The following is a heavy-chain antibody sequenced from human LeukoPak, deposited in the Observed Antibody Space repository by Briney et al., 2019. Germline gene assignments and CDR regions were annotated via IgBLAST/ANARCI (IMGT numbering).Heavy chain of an antibody. J-gene: IGHJ4*02. Sequence: GESLKISCKGSGYSFTSYWIGWVRQMPGKGLEWVSSISVSGAYINYADSVKGRFTVSRDSAKNSLYLHMDSLRAEDTAVYYCARESPIATRIFDYWGQGALVTVSS. V-gene: IGHV3-21*01. D-gene: IGHD6-6*01. CDR1: GYSFTSYW. CDR2: ISVSGAYI. CDR3: ARESPIATRIFDY.